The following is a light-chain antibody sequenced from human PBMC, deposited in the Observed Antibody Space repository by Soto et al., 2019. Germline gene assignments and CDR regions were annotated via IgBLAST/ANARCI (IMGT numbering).Light chain of an antibody. V-gene: IGLV2-23*02. CDR2: EVN. CDR3: CSSGRSPTYV. CDR1: SSNVGSYKL. Sequence: QSALTQPASVSGSPGQSITISCTGTSSNVGSYKLVSWYQQHPGKAPKLMIFEVNKRPSGVSNRFSGSKSGNTASLTISGLEVEDEADYYCCSSGRSPTYVFGSGTTLTVL. J-gene: IGLJ1*01.